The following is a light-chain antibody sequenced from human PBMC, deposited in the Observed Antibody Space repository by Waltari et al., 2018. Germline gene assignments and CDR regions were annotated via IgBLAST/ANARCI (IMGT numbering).Light chain of an antibody. CDR2: QDS. CDR1: KLGDKY. V-gene: IGLV3-1*01. Sequence: SYELTQPPSVSVSPGQTASITCSGDKLGDKYACWYQQKPGQSPVLVIYQDSKRRSGIPGRFSGSNSGNTATLTISGTQAMDEADYYCQAWDSSTAVFGGGTKLTVL. J-gene: IGLJ2*01. CDR3: QAWDSSTAV.